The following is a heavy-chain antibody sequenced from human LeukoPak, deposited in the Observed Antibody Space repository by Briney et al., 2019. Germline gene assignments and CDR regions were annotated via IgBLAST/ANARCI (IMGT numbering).Heavy chain of an antibody. CDR2: INHSGST. D-gene: IGHD3-10*01. CDR3: ARGFTMVRGVIYFDY. CDR1: GGSFSGYY. Sequence: ASETLSLTCAVYGGSFSGYYWSWIRQPPGKGLEWIGEINHSGSTNYNPSLKSRVTISVDTSKNQFSLKLSSVTAADTAVYYRARGFTMVRGVIYFDYWGQGTLVTVSS. J-gene: IGHJ4*02. V-gene: IGHV4-34*01.